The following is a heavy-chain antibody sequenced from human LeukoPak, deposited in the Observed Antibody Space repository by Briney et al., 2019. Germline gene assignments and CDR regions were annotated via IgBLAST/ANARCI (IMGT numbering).Heavy chain of an antibody. V-gene: IGHV4-59*08. D-gene: IGHD2/OR15-2a*01. CDR1: GGSISSYY. CDR2: IYYSGST. J-gene: IGHJ4*02. CDR3: ATPQLSHYFDY. Sequence: PSETLSLTCTVSGGSISSYYWSWIRQPPGKGLEWIGYIYYSGSTNYNPSLKSRVTISVDTSKNQFSLKLSSVTAADTAVYYCATPQLSHYFDYWGQGTLVTVSS.